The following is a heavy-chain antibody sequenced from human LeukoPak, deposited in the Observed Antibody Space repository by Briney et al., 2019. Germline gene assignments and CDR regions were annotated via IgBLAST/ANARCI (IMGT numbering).Heavy chain of an antibody. CDR2: INHSGGT. CDR1: GGSFSGYY. Sequence: PSETLSLTCAVYGGSFSGYYWSWIRQPPGKGLEWIGEINHSGGTNYNPSLKSRVTISVDTSKNQFSLKLSSVTAADTAVYYCARGSGTTYYYDSSGYSPGSPFDYWGQGTLVTVSS. CDR3: ARGSGTTYYYDSSGYSPGSPFDY. D-gene: IGHD3-22*01. J-gene: IGHJ4*02. V-gene: IGHV4-34*01.